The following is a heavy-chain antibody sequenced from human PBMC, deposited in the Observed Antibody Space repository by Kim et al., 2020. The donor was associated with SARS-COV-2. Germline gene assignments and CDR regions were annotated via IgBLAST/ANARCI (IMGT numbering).Heavy chain of an antibody. D-gene: IGHD6-25*01. CDR3: ARVLTSWSSEGY. Sequence: GGSLRLSFTASRFRFSGFYMSWIRQAPGKGLEWISYISESGTTVYYADSVKGRFTVSRDDAENFVFLQMNSLRVEDTAIYYCARVLTSWSSEGYWGQG. CDR2: ISESGTTV. V-gene: IGHV3-11*01. J-gene: IGHJ4*02. CDR1: RFRFSGFY.